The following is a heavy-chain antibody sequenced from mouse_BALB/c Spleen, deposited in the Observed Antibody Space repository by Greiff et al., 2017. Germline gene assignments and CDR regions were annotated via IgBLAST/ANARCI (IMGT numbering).Heavy chain of an antibody. J-gene: IGHJ3*01. CDR1: GYTFTSYW. V-gene: IGHV1S81*02. CDR3: ARGDRSCAY. Sequence: VQLQQPGAELVKPGASVKLSCKASGYTFTSYWMHWVKQRPGQGLEWIGEINPSNGRTNYNEKFKSKATLTVDKSSSTAYMQLSSLTSEDSAVYYCARGDRSCAYWGQGTLVTVSA. D-gene: IGHD2-14*01. CDR2: INPSNGRT.